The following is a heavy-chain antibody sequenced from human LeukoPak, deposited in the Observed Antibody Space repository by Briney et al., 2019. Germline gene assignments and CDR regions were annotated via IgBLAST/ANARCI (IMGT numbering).Heavy chain of an antibody. D-gene: IGHD6-19*01. Sequence: PGGSLRLSCAASGFTFSDYYMSWIRQAPGKGLEWVSYISSSGSTIYYADSVKGRFTISGHNAKNSLYLQMNSLRAEDTAVYYCARALGWFRVFDYWGQGTLVTVSS. CDR1: GFTFSDYY. J-gene: IGHJ4*02. V-gene: IGHV3-11*04. CDR2: ISSSGSTI. CDR3: ARALGWFRVFDY.